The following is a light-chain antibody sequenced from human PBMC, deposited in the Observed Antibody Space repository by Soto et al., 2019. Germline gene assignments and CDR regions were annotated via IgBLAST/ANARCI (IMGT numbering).Light chain of an antibody. V-gene: IGKV1-13*02. CDR2: DAS. CDR1: QGIRSA. CDR3: QQFKSYPIT. J-gene: IGKJ5*01. Sequence: AIQLTQSPSSLSASVGDRVTITCRASQGIRSALAWYQQQAGEPPNLLIYDASSLESGVPSRFSGSGSGTDFTLTITSLQPEDFATYYCQQFKSYPITFGRGTRLEI.